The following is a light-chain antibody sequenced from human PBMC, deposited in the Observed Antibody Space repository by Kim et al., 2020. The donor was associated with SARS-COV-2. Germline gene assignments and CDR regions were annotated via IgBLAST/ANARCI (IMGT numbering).Light chain of an antibody. V-gene: IGKV3-11*01. CDR2: DAS. CDR3: QQRSHWPT. J-gene: IGKJ4*01. Sequence: ASLSCRASQSISNYLAWYQQKPGQAPRLLIYDASNRATGIPARFSGSGSGTDFTLTISSLEPEDFAVYYCQQRSHWPTFGGGTKVDIK. CDR1: QSISNY.